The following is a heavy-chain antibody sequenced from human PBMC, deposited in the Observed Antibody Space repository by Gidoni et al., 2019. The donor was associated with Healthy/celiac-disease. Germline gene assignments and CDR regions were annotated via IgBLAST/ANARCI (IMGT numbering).Heavy chain of an antibody. D-gene: IGHD3-22*01. J-gene: IGHJ4*02. CDR3: AKSMATYYYDSSGYYFFDY. CDR1: GFTFSSYA. CDR2: ISGSGGST. V-gene: IGHV3-23*01. Sequence: EVQLLESGGGLVQPGGSLRLSCAASGFTFSSYAMSWVRQAPGKGLEWVSAISGSGGSTYYADSVKGRFTISRDNSKNTLYLQMNSLRAEDTAVYYCAKSMATYYYDSSGYYFFDYWGQGTLVTVSS.